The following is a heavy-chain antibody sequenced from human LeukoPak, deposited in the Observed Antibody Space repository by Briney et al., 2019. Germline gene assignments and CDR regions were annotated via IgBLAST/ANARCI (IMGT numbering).Heavy chain of an antibody. CDR1: GGSFSGYY. J-gene: IGHJ4*02. CDR2: INHSGST. CDR3: ARDGYSGSDAL. D-gene: IGHD5-12*01. Sequence: SETLSLTCAVYGGSFSGYYWSWIRQPPGKGLEWIGEINHSGSTNYNPSLKSRVTISVDTSKNQFSLKLSSVTAADTAVYYCARDGYSGSDALWGQGTLVTVSA. V-gene: IGHV4-34*01.